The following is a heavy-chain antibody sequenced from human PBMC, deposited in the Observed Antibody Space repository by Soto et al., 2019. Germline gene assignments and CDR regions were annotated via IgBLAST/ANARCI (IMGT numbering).Heavy chain of an antibody. V-gene: IGHV3-13*05. D-gene: IGHD3-22*01. J-gene: IGHJ3*02. CDR2: IGTAGDP. Sequence: EVQLVESGGGLVQPGGSLGLSCAASGFTFSSYDMHWVRQATGKGLEWVSAIGTAGDPYYPGSVKGRFTISRENAKNSLYLQMNSLRAGDTAVYYCARGRSTITMMLGDAFDIWGQGTMVTVSS. CDR3: ARGRSTITMMLGDAFDI. CDR1: GFTFSSYD.